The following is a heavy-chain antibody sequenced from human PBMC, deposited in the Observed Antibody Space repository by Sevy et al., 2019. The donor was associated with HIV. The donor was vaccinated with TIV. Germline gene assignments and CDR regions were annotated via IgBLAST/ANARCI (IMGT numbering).Heavy chain of an antibody. J-gene: IGHJ4*02. CDR3: ARAGHSYGLFDY. CDR2: MCHTGIT. CDR1: GGSISSYC. D-gene: IGHD5-18*01. V-gene: IGHV4-59*13. Sequence: PSETLSLTCTVSGGSISSYCCNWIRQSPGKGLEWIGYMCHTGITNYNPSLKSRVTISLDTSRNQFSLRLSSVTAADTAVYYCARAGHSYGLFDYWGQGTLVTVSS.